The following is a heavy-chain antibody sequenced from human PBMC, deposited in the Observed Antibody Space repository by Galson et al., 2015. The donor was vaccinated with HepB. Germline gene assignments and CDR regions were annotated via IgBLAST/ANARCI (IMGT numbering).Heavy chain of an antibody. Sequence: SETLSLTCVVYGGSFSGYYWSWIRQPPGKGLEWIGEINHSGSTNYNPSLKSRVTISVDTSKNQFSLKLSSVTAADTAVYYCARSSGVVALRYYSGSGGNFDHWGQGTLVTVSS. CDR3: ARSSGVVALRYYSGSGGNFDH. V-gene: IGHV4-34*01. D-gene: IGHD3-10*01. CDR2: INHSGST. J-gene: IGHJ4*02. CDR1: GGSFSGYY.